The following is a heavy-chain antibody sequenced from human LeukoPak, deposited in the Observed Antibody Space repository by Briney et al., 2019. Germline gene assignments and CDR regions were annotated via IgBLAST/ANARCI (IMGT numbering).Heavy chain of an antibody. Sequence: GGSLRLSCAGSGFTFSNAWISWVRQAPGKGLEWVSVIYSGGTTYYADSVRGRFTISRDNSENTLYLQMNSLRAEDTAVYYCARDGYGNNYMDVWGKGTTVTVSS. V-gene: IGHV3-53*01. D-gene: IGHD5-18*01. CDR2: IYSGGTT. CDR3: ARDGYGNNYMDV. CDR1: GFTFSNAW. J-gene: IGHJ6*03.